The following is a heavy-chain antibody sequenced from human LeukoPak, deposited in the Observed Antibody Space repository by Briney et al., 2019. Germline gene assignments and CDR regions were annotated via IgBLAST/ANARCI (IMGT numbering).Heavy chain of an antibody. J-gene: IGHJ4*02. CDR3: ARDPGGQQLVDGYFDY. CDR1: GLTFSTYD. V-gene: IGHV3-20*04. CDR2: INWDGGST. D-gene: IGHD6-13*01. Sequence: GGSLRLSCAASGLTFSTYDRSWVRQAPGKGLEWVSGINWDGGSTGYADSVKGRFTISRDNAKNSLYLQMNSLSAEDTALYYCARDPGGQQLVDGYFDYWGQGTLVTVSS.